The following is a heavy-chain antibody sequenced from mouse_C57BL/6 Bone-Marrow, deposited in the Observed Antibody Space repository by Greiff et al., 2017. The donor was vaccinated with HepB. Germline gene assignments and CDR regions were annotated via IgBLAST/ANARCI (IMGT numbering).Heavy chain of an antibody. CDR1: GYTFTSYW. CDR2: IDPSDSET. Sequence: VQLQQPGAELVRPGSSVKLSCKASGYTFTSYWMHWVKQRPIQGLEWIGNIDPSDSETHYNQKFKDKATLTVDKSSSTAYMQLSSLTSEDSAVYYCARGEDSSGFLWGQGTLVTVSA. D-gene: IGHD3-2*02. CDR3: ARGEDSSGFL. J-gene: IGHJ3*01. V-gene: IGHV1-52*01.